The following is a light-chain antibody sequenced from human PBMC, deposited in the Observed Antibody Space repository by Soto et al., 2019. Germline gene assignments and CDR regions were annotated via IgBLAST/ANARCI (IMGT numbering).Light chain of an antibody. CDR2: ATS. CDR1: QSXGNX. CDR3: XXXHXSPYT. J-gene: IGKJ2*01. Sequence: DIQMTQSPSSLSASVGDRVTITCRASQSXGNXLNWYQHKPGKAPTLLIYATSTLQTGVPSKFSGSGSGTXFTLTXXGLXXXDXXXXXXXXXHXSPYTFGQGTKLEIK. V-gene: IGKV1-39*01.